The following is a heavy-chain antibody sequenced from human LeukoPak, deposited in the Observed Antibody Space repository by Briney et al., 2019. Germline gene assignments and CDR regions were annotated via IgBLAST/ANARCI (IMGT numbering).Heavy chain of an antibody. D-gene: IGHD3-22*01. V-gene: IGHV3-66*02. J-gene: IGHJ4*02. Sequence: GGSLRLSCAASGFTVSNNYMSWVRQAPGKGLEWVSVIYSGGSTYYADSVKGRFTISRDNSKNTLYLQMNSLRAEDTAVYYCAREVYYDGSGYYPDYWGQGTLVTVSS. CDR1: GFTVSNNY. CDR3: AREVYYDGSGYYPDY. CDR2: IYSGGST.